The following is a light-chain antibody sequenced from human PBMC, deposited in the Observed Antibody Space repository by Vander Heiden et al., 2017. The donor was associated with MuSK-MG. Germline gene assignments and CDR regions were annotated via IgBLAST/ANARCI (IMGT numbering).Light chain of an antibody. Sequence: QSVLTQPPSVSGAPGQRVTISCTGSSSNIGAGYDVHWYQQLPGTAPKLLIYGNSKRPSGVPDRFSGSKSGTSASLAITGLQAEDEADYYCQSYDSSQRVVFGGGTKLTVL. CDR1: SSNIGAGYD. CDR2: GNS. V-gene: IGLV1-40*01. J-gene: IGLJ2*01. CDR3: QSYDSSQRVV.